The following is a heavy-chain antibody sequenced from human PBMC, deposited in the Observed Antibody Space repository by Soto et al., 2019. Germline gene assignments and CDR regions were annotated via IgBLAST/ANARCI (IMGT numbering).Heavy chain of an antibody. CDR3: ARGWDCSGGSCYSEYYGMDV. CDR1: DGSISSGGYY. J-gene: IGHJ6*02. Sequence: ASETLSLTCTVSDGSISSGGYYWSWIRQHPGKGLEWIGYIYYSGSTYYNPSLKSRVTISVDTSKNQFSLKLSSVTAADTAVYYCARGWDCSGGSCYSEYYGMDVWGQGTTVTVSS. V-gene: IGHV4-31*03. CDR2: IYYSGST. D-gene: IGHD2-15*01.